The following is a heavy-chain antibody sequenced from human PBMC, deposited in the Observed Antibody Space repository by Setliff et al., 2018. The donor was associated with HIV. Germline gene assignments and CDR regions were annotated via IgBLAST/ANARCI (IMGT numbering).Heavy chain of an antibody. D-gene: IGHD6-19*01. CDR3: ATITVAGTGAFDI. V-gene: IGHV1-18*01. CDR1: GDTNPSDA. J-gene: IGHJ3*02. Sequence: VASVKVSCKASGDTNPSDAISWMRQAPGQGLEWMGWISGYNGNTKYAQNMQGRVTMTTDTSTTTAYMELRSLRSDNTAVYYCATITVAGTGAFDIWGQGTMVTVSS. CDR2: ISGYNGNT.